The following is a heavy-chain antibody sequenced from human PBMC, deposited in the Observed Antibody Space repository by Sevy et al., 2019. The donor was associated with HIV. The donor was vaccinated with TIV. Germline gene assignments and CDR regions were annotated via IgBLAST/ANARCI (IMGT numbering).Heavy chain of an antibody. CDR1: GFAFYDYS. Sequence: GGSLRLSCAASGFAFYDYSMSWIRQAPGKGLEWVAPLSFGCGKINYADSVKGRFTISRDNSKNSFYLQMDNLRVKDTALYYCAREGCTRPHDYWGQGTRVTVSS. V-gene: IGHV3-23*01. CDR2: LSFGCGKI. D-gene: IGHD2-8*01. CDR3: AREGCTRPHDY. J-gene: IGHJ4*02.